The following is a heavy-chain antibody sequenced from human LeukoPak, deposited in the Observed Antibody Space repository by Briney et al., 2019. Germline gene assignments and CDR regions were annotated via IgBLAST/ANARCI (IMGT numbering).Heavy chain of an antibody. Sequence: PSETLSLTCTVSGGSISSSSYYWGWIRQPPGKGLEWIGNIYYSGSTYYNPSLKSRVTISVDTSKNQFSLKLSSVTAADTAVYYCARDARGDYYDSSGYYPLDYWGQGTLVTVSS. CDR1: GGSISSSSYY. CDR2: IYYSGST. J-gene: IGHJ4*02. D-gene: IGHD3-22*01. V-gene: IGHV4-39*07. CDR3: ARDARGDYYDSSGYYPLDY.